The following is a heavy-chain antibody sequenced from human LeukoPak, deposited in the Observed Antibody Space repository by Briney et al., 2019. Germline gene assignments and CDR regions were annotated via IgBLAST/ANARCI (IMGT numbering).Heavy chain of an antibody. CDR3: ASSSYSYGFLDNAFDI. Sequence: GASVKVSCKASGGTFSSYAISWVRQAPGQGLEWMGRIIPIFGTANYAQKFQGRVTITTDESTSKAYMEVRSMRSEDTAVYYCASSSYSYGFLDNAFDIWGQGTMVTVSS. D-gene: IGHD5-18*01. V-gene: IGHV1-69*05. CDR1: GGTFSSYA. CDR2: IIPIFGTA. J-gene: IGHJ3*02.